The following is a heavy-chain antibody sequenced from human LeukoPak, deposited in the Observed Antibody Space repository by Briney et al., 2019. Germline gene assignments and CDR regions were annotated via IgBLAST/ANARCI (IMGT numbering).Heavy chain of an antibody. CDR3: ARGGNCSAGSCYSDRGWFDP. Sequence: ASETLSLTCTVSGGSISSYYWSWIRQPPGKGLEWIGYIYYSGSTNYNPSLKSRVTISVDTSKNQFSLKLSSVTAADTAVYYCARGGNCSAGSCYSDRGWFDPWGQGILVTVSS. CDR2: IYYSGST. D-gene: IGHD2-15*01. J-gene: IGHJ5*02. CDR1: GGSISSYY. V-gene: IGHV4-59*01.